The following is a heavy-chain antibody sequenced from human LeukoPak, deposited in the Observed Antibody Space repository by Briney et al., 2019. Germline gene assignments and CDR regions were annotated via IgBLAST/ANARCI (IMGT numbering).Heavy chain of an antibody. CDR3: VRKVPYEPAFDF. V-gene: IGHV3-23*01. CDR1: GFTFSSYA. Sequence: PGGSLRLSCAASGFTFSSYAMSWVRQAPGKGLEWVSAISGSGGSTYYADSVKGRFTISRDNAKNSLNLQLNSLRAEDTAVYYCVRKVPYEPAFDFWGQGTLVTVSS. J-gene: IGHJ4*02. D-gene: IGHD1-14*01. CDR2: ISGSGGST.